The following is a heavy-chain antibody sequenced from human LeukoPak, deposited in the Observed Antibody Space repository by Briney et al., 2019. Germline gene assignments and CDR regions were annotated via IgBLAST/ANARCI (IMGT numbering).Heavy chain of an antibody. CDR1: GGTFSSYA. V-gene: IGHV1-69*04. CDR2: IIPILGIA. D-gene: IGHD5-18*01. CDR3: ARVDTAMVIDY. J-gene: IGHJ4*02. Sequence: RKACGGTFSSYAMSWVRQAPGQGLEWMGRIIPILGIANYAQDFQGRVTITADKSTSTAYMELSSLRSEDTAVYYCARVDTAMVIDYWGQGAPWSP.